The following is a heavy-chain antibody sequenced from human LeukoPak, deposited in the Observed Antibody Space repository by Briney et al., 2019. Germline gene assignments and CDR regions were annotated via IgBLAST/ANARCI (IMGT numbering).Heavy chain of an antibody. V-gene: IGHV3-66*01. J-gene: IGHJ4*02. CDR3: AKDRGEKYYDILTGYPRDSFDY. CDR1: GFTVSSNY. CDR2: IYSGGST. Sequence: PGGSLRLSCAASGFTVSSNYMSWVRQAPGKGLEWVSVIYSGGSTYYADSVKGRFTISRDNSKNTLYLQMNSLRAEDTAVYYCAKDRGEKYYDILTGYPRDSFDYWGQGTLVTVSS. D-gene: IGHD3-9*01.